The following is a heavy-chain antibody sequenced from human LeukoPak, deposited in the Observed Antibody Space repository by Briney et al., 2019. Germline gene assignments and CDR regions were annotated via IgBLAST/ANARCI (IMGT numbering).Heavy chain of an antibody. Sequence: GGSLRLSCVASGFIFNNYAMHWVRQAPGKGLEWVAVISSDGNNKYYADSVRGRFTISRDNSRDTLYLQMNSLRSEDTAVYYCAREAQQLVTDLAFWGQGTLVTVSS. CDR3: AREAQQLVTDLAF. D-gene: IGHD6-13*01. J-gene: IGHJ4*02. CDR1: GFIFNNYA. V-gene: IGHV3-30-3*01. CDR2: ISSDGNNK.